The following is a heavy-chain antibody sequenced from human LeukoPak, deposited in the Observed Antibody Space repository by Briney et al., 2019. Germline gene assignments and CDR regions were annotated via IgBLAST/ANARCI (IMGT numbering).Heavy chain of an antibody. V-gene: IGHV1-69*06. J-gene: IGHJ4*02. D-gene: IGHD6-19*01. CDR2: LIPIFGTA. CDR3: ARDIGSSGDYESAD. CDR1: GGTFSSYA. Sequence: ASVQVSCQASGGTFSSYAISWVRPAPGQGLEWMGGLIPIFGTANYAQKFQGRVTITADKSTSTAYMELSSLRSEDTAVYYCARDIGSSGDYESADWGQGTLVTVSS.